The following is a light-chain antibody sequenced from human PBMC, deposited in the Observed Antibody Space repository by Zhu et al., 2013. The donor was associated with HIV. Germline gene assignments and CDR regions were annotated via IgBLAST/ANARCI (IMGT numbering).Light chain of an antibody. V-gene: IGKV3-20*01. CDR3: QQYSDSPPYT. Sequence: EIVLTQSPGTLSLSPGERATLSCRASQSVSSNLAWYQQKPGQAPRLLIYADSRRATGIPDRFSGTGSGTDFTLTISSLEPEDFAVYYCQQYSDSPPYTFGQGTKLEIK. J-gene: IGKJ2*01. CDR2: ADS. CDR1: QSVSSN.